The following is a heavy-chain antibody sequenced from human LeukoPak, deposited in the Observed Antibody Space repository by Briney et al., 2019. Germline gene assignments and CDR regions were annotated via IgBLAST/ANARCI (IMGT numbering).Heavy chain of an antibody. D-gene: IGHD3-22*01. Sequence: SGTLSLTCTVSGGSVSSNTYYWNWIRKSPGKGLEWVGFVYYSGRTKYNPSLKSRVTISIDTSKNQVSLKLRSVTAADTAMYFCVREASTSYYDSSGYYRQTETFDVWGQGTMVTVSS. CDR2: VYYSGRT. CDR3: VREASTSYYDSSGYYRQTETFDV. V-gene: IGHV4-61*01. CDR1: GGSVSSNTYY. J-gene: IGHJ3*01.